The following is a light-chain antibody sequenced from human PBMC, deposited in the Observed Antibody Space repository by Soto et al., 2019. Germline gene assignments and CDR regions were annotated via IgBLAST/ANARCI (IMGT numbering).Light chain of an antibody. V-gene: IGKV3-15*01. CDR3: QHYSVWLYT. CDR1: QSVRSN. CDR2: GAS. Sequence: EIVMTQSPATLSVSPGERATLSCRASQSVRSNLAWYQQKPGQAPRLLIYGASTRAPGIPASVCGSGSGTEFTLTISSLQSEDFALYYWQHYSVWLYTFGQGTKVDIK. J-gene: IGKJ2*01.